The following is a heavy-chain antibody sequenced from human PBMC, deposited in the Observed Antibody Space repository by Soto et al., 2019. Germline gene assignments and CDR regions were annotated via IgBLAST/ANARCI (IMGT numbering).Heavy chain of an antibody. CDR2: ISGSGGST. CDR1: GFTFSSYA. CDR3: AKDRRDGYTRAGWYFDL. J-gene: IGHJ2*01. V-gene: IGHV3-23*01. D-gene: IGHD5-12*01. Sequence: GGSLRLSCAASGFTFSSYAMSWVRQAPGKGLEWVSAISGSGGSTYYADSVKGRFTISRDNSKNTLYLQMNSLRAEDTAVYYCAKDRRDGYTRAGWYFDLWGRGTLVTAPQ.